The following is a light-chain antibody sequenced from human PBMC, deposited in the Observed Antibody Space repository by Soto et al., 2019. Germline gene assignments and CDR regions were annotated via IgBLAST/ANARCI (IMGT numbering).Light chain of an antibody. CDR2: GTT. V-gene: IGLV1-40*01. CDR3: QSYDNSLSVTVV. CDR1: SSNIGAGYD. J-gene: IGLJ2*01. Sequence: QSVLTQPPSVSGAPGQRVTTSCSGSSSNIGAGYDVHWYQHLPGTAPKLLIYGTTNRPSGVPGRFSASRSGASASLAITGLQAEDEADYYCQSYDNSLSVTVVFGGGTKVTVL.